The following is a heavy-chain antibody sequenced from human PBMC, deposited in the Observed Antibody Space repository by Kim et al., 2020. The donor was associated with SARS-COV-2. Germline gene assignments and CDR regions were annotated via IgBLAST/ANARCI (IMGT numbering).Heavy chain of an antibody. CDR3: ARDDGYSYGYAGYNWFDP. J-gene: IGHJ5*02. V-gene: IGHV3-11*06. Sequence: KGRFTISRDNAKNSLYLQMNSLRAEDTAVYYCARDDGYSYGYAGYNWFDPWGQGTLVTVSS. D-gene: IGHD5-18*01.